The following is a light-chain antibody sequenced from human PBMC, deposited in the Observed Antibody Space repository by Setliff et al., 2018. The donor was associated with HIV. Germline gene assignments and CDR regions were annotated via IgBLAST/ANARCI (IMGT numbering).Light chain of an antibody. CDR2: DVS. J-gene: IGLJ1*01. CDR1: SSDVGGYNY. Sequence: QSVLTQPASVSGSPGQSITISCTGTSSDVGGYNYVSWYQQHPGKAPKFMIYDVSKRPSGVSNRFSGPKSGNTASLTISGLQAEDEADYYCSSYTSSSTYVFGTGTKGTVL. V-gene: IGLV2-14*01. CDR3: SSYTSSSTYV.